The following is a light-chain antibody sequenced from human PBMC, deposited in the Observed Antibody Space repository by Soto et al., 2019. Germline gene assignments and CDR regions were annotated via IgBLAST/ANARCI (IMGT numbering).Light chain of an antibody. CDR2: GAS. Sequence: ETVLTQSPGTLSLSPGERATLSCRASQSVSSTHLAWYQHKPGQAPRLLIYGASSRDTGIPDTFSGSGSGTEFTLTISRLEPEDFAIYHCQHRSNWPPMSTFGQGTKLEIK. CDR1: QSVSSTH. J-gene: IGKJ2*01. V-gene: IGKV3D-20*02. CDR3: QHRSNWPPMST.